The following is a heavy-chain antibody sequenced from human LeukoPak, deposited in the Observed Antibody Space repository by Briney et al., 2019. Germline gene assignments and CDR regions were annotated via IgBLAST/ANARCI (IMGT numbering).Heavy chain of an antibody. CDR2: INSDGSST. CDR3: ARDSASSLDY. J-gene: IGHJ4*02. CDR1: GFTFSTYW. Sequence: GGSLRLSCAASGFTFSTYWMHWVRQAPGKGLVWVSGINSDGSSTSYADSVKGRFTISRDNAKKTLYLQMNSLTAEDTAVYYCARDSASSLDYWGQGTLVTVSS. V-gene: IGHV3-74*01.